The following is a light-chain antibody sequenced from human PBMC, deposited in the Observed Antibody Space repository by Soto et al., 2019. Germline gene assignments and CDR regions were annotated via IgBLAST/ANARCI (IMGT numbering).Light chain of an antibody. J-gene: IGLJ2*01. CDR3: SAWDDSLSGVV. V-gene: IGLV1-47*01. Sequence: QSVLTQPPSASGTPGQRVTISCSGSSSNIGSNYVYWYQQLPGTAPKLLIYRNNQRPSGVPDRFSGSKSGTSASLAISGLQSEDAADYYSSAWDDSLSGVVFGGGTKVTVL. CDR1: SSNIGSNY. CDR2: RNN.